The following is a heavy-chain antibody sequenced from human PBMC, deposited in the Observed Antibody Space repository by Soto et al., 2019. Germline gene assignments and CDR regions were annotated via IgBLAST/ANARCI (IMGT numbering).Heavy chain of an antibody. Sequence: GGSLRLSCAASGFTFSSYSMNWVRQAPGKGLEWVSSISSSSSYIYYADSVKGRFTISRDNSKNTLYLQMNSLRAEDTAVYYCAREVATIRGVIITYGMDVWGQGTTVTVSS. D-gene: IGHD3-10*01. CDR1: GFTFSSYS. J-gene: IGHJ6*02. V-gene: IGHV3-21*01. CDR2: ISSSSSYI. CDR3: AREVATIRGVIITYGMDV.